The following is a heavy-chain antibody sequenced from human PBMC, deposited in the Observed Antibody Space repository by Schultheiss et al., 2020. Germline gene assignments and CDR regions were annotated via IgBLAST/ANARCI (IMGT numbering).Heavy chain of an antibody. V-gene: IGHV3-30*07. J-gene: IGHJ5*02. D-gene: IGHD4-17*01. Sequence: GESLKISCAASGFTFSSYSLHWVRQAPGKGLEWVAVISNERSNKYYADSMKGRFTISRDNAKKSLYLQMNSLRAEDTAVYYCARRPDYGDYGNWFDPWGQGTLVTVSS. CDR1: GFTFSSYS. CDR2: ISNERSNK. CDR3: ARRPDYGDYGNWFDP.